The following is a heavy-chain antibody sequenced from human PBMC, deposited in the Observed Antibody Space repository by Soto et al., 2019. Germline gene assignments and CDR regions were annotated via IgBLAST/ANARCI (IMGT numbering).Heavy chain of an antibody. J-gene: IGHJ4*02. D-gene: IGHD4-4*01. Sequence: PGGSLRLSCAASGFTFSSYFMSWVRQAPGKGLEWVANIKQDGSEKYYVDSVKGRFTISRDNAKNSQYLQMNSLRAEDTAVYYCARYSRGSNLYYLDYWGQGALVTVSS. CDR3: ARYSRGSNLYYLDY. CDR1: GFTFSSYF. V-gene: IGHV3-7*03. CDR2: IKQDGSEK.